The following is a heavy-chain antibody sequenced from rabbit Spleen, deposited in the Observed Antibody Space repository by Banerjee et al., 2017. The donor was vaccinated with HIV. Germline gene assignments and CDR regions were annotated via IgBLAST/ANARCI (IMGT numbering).Heavy chain of an antibody. V-gene: IGHV1S40*01. Sequence: QSLEESGGGLVKPGASLALTCKASGFSFNSGYDMCWVRQAPGKGLEWIACIGAGSSGSTYSATWAKGRFTISKTSSTTVTLQMASLTAADTATYFCARFYAGYGDFGYAAMWGPGTLVTVS. CDR3: ARFYAGYGDFGYAAM. J-gene: IGHJ6*01. CDR1: GFSFNSGYD. CDR2: IGAGSSGST. D-gene: IGHD7-1*01.